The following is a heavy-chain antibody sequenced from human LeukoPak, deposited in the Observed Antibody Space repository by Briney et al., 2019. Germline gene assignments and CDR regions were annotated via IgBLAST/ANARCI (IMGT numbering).Heavy chain of an antibody. V-gene: IGHV4-30-4*08. Sequence: SETLSLTCTVSGGSISSGDYYWSWIRQPPGKGLEWIGYIYYSGSTYYNPSLKSRVTISVDTSKNQFSLKLSSVTAAHTAVYYCARGGSHYYDSSGYYSYYFDYWGQGTLVTVSS. D-gene: IGHD3-22*01. CDR2: IYYSGST. J-gene: IGHJ4*02. CDR3: ARGGSHYYDSSGYYSYYFDY. CDR1: GGSISSGDYY.